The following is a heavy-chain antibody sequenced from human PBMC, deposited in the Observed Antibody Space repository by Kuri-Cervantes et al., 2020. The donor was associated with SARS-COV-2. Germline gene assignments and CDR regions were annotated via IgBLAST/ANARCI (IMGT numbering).Heavy chain of an antibody. Sequence: GGSLRLSCAVSGFPFSDYAMSWVRQAPGKGLEWVSGIGGSGGNTYYADSVKGRFTISRDNSKNTLYLQMTSLSAGDTAIYYCVRWTEDYSGARSFFDSWGQGTPVTVSS. D-gene: IGHD4-11*01. CDR2: IGGSGGNT. CDR3: VRWTEDYSGARSFFDS. V-gene: IGHV3-23*01. CDR1: GFPFSDYA. J-gene: IGHJ4*02.